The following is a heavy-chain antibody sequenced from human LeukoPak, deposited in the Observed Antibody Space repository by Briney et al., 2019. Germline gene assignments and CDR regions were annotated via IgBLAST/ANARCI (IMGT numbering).Heavy chain of an antibody. CDR3: ATPALGRRLYYYDY. Sequence: GGSLRLSCAASGFTFSSACLSWVRQAPGKGLEWVGRIRTKSDGETVDYAAPVKGTFTISRDDSKNTLFLQMNSLKTEDTAVYYCATPALGRRLYYYDYWGQGTLVTVSP. CDR1: GFTFSSAC. J-gene: IGHJ4*02. CDR2: IRTKSDGETV. V-gene: IGHV3-15*07. D-gene: IGHD3-16*01.